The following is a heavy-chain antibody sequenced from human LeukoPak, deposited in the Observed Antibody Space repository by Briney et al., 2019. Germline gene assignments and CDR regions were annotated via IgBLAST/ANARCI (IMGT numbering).Heavy chain of an antibody. J-gene: IGHJ4*02. V-gene: IGHV4-4*07. D-gene: IGHD6-13*01. CDR2: IYTSGST. CDR3: ARELSGMAAAGLFDY. CDR1: GGSISSYY. Sequence: SETLSLTCTVSGGSISSYYWSWIRQPAGKGLEWIGRIYTSGSTNYNPSLKSRVTMSVDASKNQFSLKLSSVTAADTAVYYCARELSGMAAAGLFDYWGQGTLVTVSS.